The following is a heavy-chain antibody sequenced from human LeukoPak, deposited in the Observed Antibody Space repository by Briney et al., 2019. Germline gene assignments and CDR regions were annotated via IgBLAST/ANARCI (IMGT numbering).Heavy chain of an antibody. CDR1: GYTFTSYY. CDR2: INPNSGGT. Sequence: ASVNVSCKASGYTFTSYYMHWVRHAPGQGLECRGWINPNSGGTNYTQKFQSRVTMPREKSISTAYMELSRLRSDDTAAYYCARGYPLSTTAAGTYFQHWGQGTLVTVSS. J-gene: IGHJ1*01. CDR3: ARGYPLSTTAAGTYFQH. D-gene: IGHD6-13*01. V-gene: IGHV1-2*02.